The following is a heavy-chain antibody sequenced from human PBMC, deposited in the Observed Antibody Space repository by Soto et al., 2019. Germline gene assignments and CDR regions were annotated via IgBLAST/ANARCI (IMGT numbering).Heavy chain of an antibody. V-gene: IGHV3-74*01. Sequence: GGSLTLSCAASGFTFTTYWMHWVRQAPGKGLVWVSRVNPDGIYTNYADSVKGRFTISRDNAKNTLFLQMNSLRAEDTAVYFCAGGWKNALDYWGQGTLVTVSS. CDR3: AGGWKNALDY. J-gene: IGHJ4*02. D-gene: IGHD1-1*01. CDR2: VNPDGIYT. CDR1: GFTFTTYW.